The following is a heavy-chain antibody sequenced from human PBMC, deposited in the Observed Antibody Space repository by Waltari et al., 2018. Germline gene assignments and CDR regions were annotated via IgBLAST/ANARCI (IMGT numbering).Heavy chain of an antibody. CDR3: AKDGRDHDYFYYYGMDV. J-gene: IGHJ6*02. CDR2: ISSSGGST. CDR1: GFTFSFYA. Sequence: EVQLLESGGGLVQPGGSLRLSCAASGFTFSFYAMSWVRQAPGKGLEWVSSISSSGGSTYYADSVKGRFTISRDNSENTLYLQMNSLRAEDTAAYYCAKDGRDHDYFYYYGMDVWGQGTTVTVSS. V-gene: IGHV3-23*01.